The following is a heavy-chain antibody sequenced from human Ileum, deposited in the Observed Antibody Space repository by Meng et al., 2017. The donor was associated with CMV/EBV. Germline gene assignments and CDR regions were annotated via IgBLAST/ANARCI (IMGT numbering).Heavy chain of an antibody. Sequence: GGSLRLSCAASGFIFSTYAMSWVRQAPGKGLEWVSVISKGGSDTYYADSMKRRFTMSRDDSTNMVYLQMSSLRADDAARYFCATYHRGPDYFPDHWGQGTLVTSPQ. D-gene: IGHD4/OR15-4a*01. CDR2: ISKGGSDT. V-gene: IGHV3-23*03. CDR3: ATYHRGPDYFPDH. CDR1: GFIFSTYA. J-gene: IGHJ4*02.